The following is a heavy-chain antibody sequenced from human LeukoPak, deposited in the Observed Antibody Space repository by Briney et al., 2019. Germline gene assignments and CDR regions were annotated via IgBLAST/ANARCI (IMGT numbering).Heavy chain of an antibody. V-gene: IGHV3-21*04. D-gene: IGHD4-17*01. Sequence: GGSLRLSCAASGFIFNSYSMNWVRQAPGKGLEWVASISSSSSYKYYADSVKGRFTISRDNAKNSLYLQMNSLRVEDTAVFYCAKDSPSAPVTSVWGQGTLVTVSS. CDR3: AKDSPSAPVTSV. CDR1: GFIFNSYS. J-gene: IGHJ4*02. CDR2: ISSSSSYK.